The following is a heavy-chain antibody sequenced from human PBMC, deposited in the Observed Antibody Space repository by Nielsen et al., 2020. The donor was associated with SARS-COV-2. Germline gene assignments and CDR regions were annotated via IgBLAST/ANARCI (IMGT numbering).Heavy chain of an antibody. V-gene: IGHV3-9*01. CDR2: ISWNSGSI. CDR1: GFTFDDYA. J-gene: IGHJ5*02. D-gene: IGHD3-10*01. CDR3: AKDTGFGDDNWFDP. Sequence: SLKISCAASGFTFDDYAMHWVRQAPGKGLEWVSGISWNSGSIGYADSVKGRFTISRDNAKNSLYLQMNSLRAEDTALYYCAKDTGFGDDNWFDPWGQGTLVTVSS.